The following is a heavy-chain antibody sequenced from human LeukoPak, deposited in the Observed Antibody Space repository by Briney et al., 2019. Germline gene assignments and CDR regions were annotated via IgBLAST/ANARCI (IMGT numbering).Heavy chain of an antibody. J-gene: IGHJ4*02. CDR2: IWYGGSNK. CDR1: GFTFSSYG. V-gene: IGHV3-33*08. D-gene: IGHD6-6*01. CDR3: ARWPYSSSYYFDY. Sequence: PGRSLRLSCAASGFTFSSYGMHWVRQAPGKGLEWVAVIWYGGSNKYYADSVKGRFTISRDNSKNTLYLQMNSLRAEDTAVYYCARWPYSSSYYFDYWGQGTLVTVSS.